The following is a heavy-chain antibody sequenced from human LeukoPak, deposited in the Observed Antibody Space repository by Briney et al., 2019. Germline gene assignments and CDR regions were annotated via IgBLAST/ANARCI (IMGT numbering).Heavy chain of an antibody. CDR1: GFTFSSYS. D-gene: IGHD2-15*01. V-gene: IGHV3-21*01. CDR3: ARGYCSGGSCYNPPDC. Sequence: GGSLRLSCAASGFTFSSYSMNWVRQAPGKGLEWVSSISSSSSYIYYADSVKGRFTISRDNAKNSLYLQMNSLRAEDTAVYYCARGYCSGGSCYNPPDCWGQGTLVTVSS. J-gene: IGHJ4*02. CDR2: ISSSSSYI.